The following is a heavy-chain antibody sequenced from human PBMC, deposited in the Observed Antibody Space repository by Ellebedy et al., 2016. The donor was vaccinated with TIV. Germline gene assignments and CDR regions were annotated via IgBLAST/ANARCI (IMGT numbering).Heavy chain of an antibody. Sequence: GESLKISCAASGLTVSSNYMSWVRQAPGKGLEWVSLIYSSGSTYYADSVKGRFTISRDNSKNTLFLQINSLRAEDAAVYYCAEGGNRGLQHWGQGTLVAVSS. CDR1: GLTVSSNY. V-gene: IGHV3-53*01. D-gene: IGHD4-23*01. CDR2: IYSSGST. J-gene: IGHJ1*01. CDR3: AEGGNRGLQH.